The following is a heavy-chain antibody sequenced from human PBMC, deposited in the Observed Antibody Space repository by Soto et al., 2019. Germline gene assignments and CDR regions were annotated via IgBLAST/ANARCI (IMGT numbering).Heavy chain of an antibody. D-gene: IGHD6-13*01. CDR2: IYHSGST. Sequence: PSETLSLTCAVSGYSISSGYYWGWIRQPPGKGLEWIGGIYHSGSTYYNPSLKSRVSISVDTSKNQFSLRLSSVTAADTAMYYCARRHSSSWYGLDYWGQGTLVTVSS. V-gene: IGHV4-38-2*01. J-gene: IGHJ4*02. CDR3: ARRHSSSWYGLDY. CDR1: GYSISSGYY.